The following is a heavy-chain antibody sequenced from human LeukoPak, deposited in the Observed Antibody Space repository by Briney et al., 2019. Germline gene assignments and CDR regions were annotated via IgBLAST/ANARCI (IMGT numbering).Heavy chain of an antibody. J-gene: IGHJ4*02. CDR1: GYSINNYW. V-gene: IGHV5-51*01. CDR2: IYPADSDI. CDR3: ARHGSSSWYYFDY. Sequence: GESLKISCKGSGYSINNYWIGWVRQMPGKGLEWMGIIYPADSDIRYSPSFQGQVTISADKSISTAYLQWSSLKASDTAIYYCARHGSSSWYYFDYWGQGTLVTVSS. D-gene: IGHD6-13*01.